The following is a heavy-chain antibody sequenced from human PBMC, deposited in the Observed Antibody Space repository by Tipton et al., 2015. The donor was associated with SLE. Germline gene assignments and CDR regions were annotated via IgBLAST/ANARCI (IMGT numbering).Heavy chain of an antibody. Sequence: TLSLTCTVSGGSIDYHYWSWIRQTPGKGLEYIGFIHYSGKTDSPPSLKRRVTMSVDTSKNQFSLRLSSVTTADTAVYYCARGFLEMFDPWGPGTLVTVSS. CDR3: ARGFLEMFDP. CDR1: GGSIDYHY. J-gene: IGHJ5*02. CDR2: IHYSGKT. D-gene: IGHD3-3*01. V-gene: IGHV4-59*11.